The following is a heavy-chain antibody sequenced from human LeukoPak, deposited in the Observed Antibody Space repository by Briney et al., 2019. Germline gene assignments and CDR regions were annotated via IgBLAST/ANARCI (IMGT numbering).Heavy chain of an antibody. CDR3: ARDPDPYYYGSGSLGRYYYYMDV. CDR1: GYTFTGYY. Sequence: ASVKVSCKASGYTFTGYYMHWVRQAPGQGLEWMGWINPNSGGTNYAQKLQGRVTMTRDTSISTAYMELSRLRSDDTAVYYCARDPDPYYYGSGSLGRYYYYMDVWGKGTTVTVSS. V-gene: IGHV1-2*02. J-gene: IGHJ6*03. CDR2: INPNSGGT. D-gene: IGHD3-10*01.